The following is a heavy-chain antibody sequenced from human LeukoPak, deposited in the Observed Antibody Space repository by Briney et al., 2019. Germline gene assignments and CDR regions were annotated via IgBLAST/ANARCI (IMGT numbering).Heavy chain of an antibody. J-gene: IGHJ4*02. D-gene: IGHD3-10*01. CDR1: GFAVSGNY. CDR2: IYSDGRT. Sequence: PGGSLRLSCAASGFAVSGNYMSWVRQAPGRGLEWVSVIYSDGRTYYADSVKGRFTISRDISKNTLFLQMTSLRAEDTAVYYCAKLKGWYGEGYFDYWGQGTLVTVSS. CDR3: AKLKGWYGEGYFDY. V-gene: IGHV3-53*01.